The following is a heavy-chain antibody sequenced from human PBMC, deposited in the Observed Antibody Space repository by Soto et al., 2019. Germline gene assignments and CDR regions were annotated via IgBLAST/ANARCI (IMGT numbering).Heavy chain of an antibody. V-gene: IGHV3-30-3*01. J-gene: IGHJ4*02. D-gene: IGHD2-21*01. CDR1: GFTFSSYG. Sequence: QVQLVESGGGVVQPGRSLRLSCAASGFTFSSYGMHWVRKAPGKGLEWVAVISYDGSNKYYADSVKGRFTISRDNSKNTLYLQLNSLRAEDTAVYYCVRGRLLHNYWGQASLLTVSS. CDR2: ISYDGSNK. CDR3: VRGRLLHNY.